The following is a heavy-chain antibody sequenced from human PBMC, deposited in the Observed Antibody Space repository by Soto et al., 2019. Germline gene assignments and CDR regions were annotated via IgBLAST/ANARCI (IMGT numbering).Heavy chain of an antibody. CDR2: ISGSGGST. CDR3: AKDRDIVVVPAVSWFDP. Sequence: PGGSLRLSCAASGFTFSSYAMSWVRQAPGQGLEWVSAISGSGGSTYYADSVKGRFTISRDNSKNTLYLQMNSLRAEDKAVYYCAKDRDIVVVPAVSWFDPWGQGTLVTVSS. D-gene: IGHD2-2*01. CDR1: GFTFSSYA. J-gene: IGHJ5*02. V-gene: IGHV3-23*01.